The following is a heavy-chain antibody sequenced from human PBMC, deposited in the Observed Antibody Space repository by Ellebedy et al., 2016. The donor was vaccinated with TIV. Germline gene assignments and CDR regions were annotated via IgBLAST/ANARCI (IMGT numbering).Heavy chain of an antibody. V-gene: IGHV4-59*01. J-gene: IGHJ3*02. CDR1: GASISSYY. D-gene: IGHD1-26*01. CDR2: IYYSGST. Sequence: SETLSLXCSVSGASISSYYWTWIRQPPGKGLEYIGYIYYSGSTNYNPSLKSRVIISVDTSKNQFSLKLSSVTAADTAVYYCARAVGKYDAFDIWGQGTMVTVSS. CDR3: ARAVGKYDAFDI.